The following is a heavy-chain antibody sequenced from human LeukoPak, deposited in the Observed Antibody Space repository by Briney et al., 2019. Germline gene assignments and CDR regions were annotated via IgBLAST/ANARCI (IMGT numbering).Heavy chain of an antibody. J-gene: IGHJ3*02. V-gene: IGHV3-30*02. Sequence: GGSLRLSCAASGFTFSSYVMYWVRQAPGKGLDWVAVIWYDGRNKYYADSVKGRFTISRDNSKKTLYLQMNSLRAEDTAVYHCAKDLERRITMIRGVIITALGAFDIWGQGTMVTVSS. CDR3: AKDLERRITMIRGVIITALGAFDI. D-gene: IGHD3-10*01. CDR1: GFTFSSYV. CDR2: IWYDGRNK.